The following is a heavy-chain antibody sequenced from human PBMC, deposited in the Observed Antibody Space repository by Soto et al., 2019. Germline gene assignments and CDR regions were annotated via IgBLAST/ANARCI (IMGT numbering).Heavy chain of an antibody. D-gene: IGHD2-2*01. Sequence: QVQLVQSGAEVKKPGASVKVSCKASGYTFTSYYMHWVRQAPGQGLEWMGIINPSGGSTSYAQKFQGRVTMTRDTSTSTVYMELSSLRSEDTAVYYCATGSEDIVVVPAASRFDYWGQGTLVTVSS. J-gene: IGHJ4*02. CDR1: GYTFTSYY. V-gene: IGHV1-46*03. CDR3: ATGSEDIVVVPAASRFDY. CDR2: INPSGGST.